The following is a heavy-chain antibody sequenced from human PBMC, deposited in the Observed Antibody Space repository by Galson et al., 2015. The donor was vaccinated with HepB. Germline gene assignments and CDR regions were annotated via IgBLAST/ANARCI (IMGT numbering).Heavy chain of an antibody. CDR2: IWYDGSNK. V-gene: IGHV3-33*01. D-gene: IGHD5-18*01. CDR3: AREKAVHPDTVRVKGIDP. CDR1: GFTFSSYG. J-gene: IGHJ5*02. Sequence: SLRLSCAASGFTFSSYGMHWVRQASGKGLEWVAVIWYDGSNKYYVDSVKGRFTISRDNSKNTVFLQMNSLRAEDTAVYYCAREKAVHPDTVRVKGIDPWGQGTLVTVSS.